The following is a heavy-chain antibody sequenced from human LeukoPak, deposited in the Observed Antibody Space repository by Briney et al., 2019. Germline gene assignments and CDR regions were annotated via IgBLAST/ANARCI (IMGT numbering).Heavy chain of an antibody. CDR1: GFTLGDYA. D-gene: IGHD3-10*01. J-gene: IGHJ5*02. CDR2: IRSKVFGGTT. Sequence: GGSLRLSCTASGFTLGDYAMSWFREAPGKGLEWVGFIRSKVFGGTTEYAASVKGRFTISRDDSKNIAYLQMNSLKTEDTAMYYCQGYYYGSGSYYKFVSWGQGTLVTVSS. V-gene: IGHV3-49*03. CDR3: QGYYYGSGSYYKFVS.